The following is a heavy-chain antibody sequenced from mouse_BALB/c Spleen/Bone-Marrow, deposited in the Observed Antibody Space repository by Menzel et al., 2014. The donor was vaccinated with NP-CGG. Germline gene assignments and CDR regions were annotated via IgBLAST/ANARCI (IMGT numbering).Heavy chain of an antibody. V-gene: IGHV1S29*02. Sequence: EVQLEESGPELVKPGASVKISCKASGYTFTDYKMHWVKLRHGKSLEWIGYIYPYIGVTGYNQKFKSKATLTEDNSSSTAYMELRSLTSEDSAVYYSAGKAYSDYDYAMDFWGQGTSVTVSS. CDR3: AGKAYSDYDYAMDF. CDR1: GYTFTDYK. J-gene: IGHJ4*01. CDR2: IYPYIGVT. D-gene: IGHD2-4*01.